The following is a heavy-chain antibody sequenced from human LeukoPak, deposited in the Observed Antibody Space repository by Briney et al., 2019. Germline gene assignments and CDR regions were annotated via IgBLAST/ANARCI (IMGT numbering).Heavy chain of an antibody. J-gene: IGHJ5*02. D-gene: IGHD7-27*01. CDR1: RFTTTTHP. Sequence: GGSLRLSCAASRFTTTTHPTNTPPHPPPNPPHPPPPTNTKARSTYYADSAKGRFTISRDNSKNTLYLQMNSLRAEDTAVYYCAKGRLGIKPDWFDPWGQGTLVTVSS. CDR3: AKGRLGIKPDWFDP. CDR2: TNTKARST. V-gene: IGHV3-23*05.